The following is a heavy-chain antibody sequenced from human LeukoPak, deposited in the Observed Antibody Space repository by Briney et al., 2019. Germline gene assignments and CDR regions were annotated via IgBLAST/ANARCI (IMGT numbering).Heavy chain of an antibody. V-gene: IGHV3-48*01. CDR1: GFTFSDYS. Sequence: GGSLRLSCTTSGFTFSDYSKNWVRQTPGKGLEWLSYISSSNSVINYADSVRGRFSISRDNAKNSLYLQMTSLRAEDTAVYYCVQADTAMATPYYFDYWGQGTLVTVSS. J-gene: IGHJ4*02. CDR3: VQADTAMATPYYFDY. D-gene: IGHD5-18*01. CDR2: ISSSNSVI.